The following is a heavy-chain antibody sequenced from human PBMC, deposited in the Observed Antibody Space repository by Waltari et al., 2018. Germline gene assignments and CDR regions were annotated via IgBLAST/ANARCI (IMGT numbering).Heavy chain of an antibody. D-gene: IGHD6-13*01. J-gene: IGHJ4*02. CDR2: IKQDGSEK. V-gene: IGHV3-7*01. CDR1: GFTFRSYW. Sequence: EVQLVESGGGLVQPGGSLRLSCAASGFTFRSYWMSWVRQAPGKGLEWVANIKQDGSEKYYVDSVKGRFTISRDNAKNSLYLQMNSLRAEDTAVYYCAIDSSSSWSDYWGQGTLVTVSS. CDR3: AIDSSSSWSDY.